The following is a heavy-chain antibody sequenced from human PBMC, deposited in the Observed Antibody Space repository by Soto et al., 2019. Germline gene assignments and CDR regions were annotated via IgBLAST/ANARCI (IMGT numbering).Heavy chain of an antibody. Sequence: ASVKVSCKASGYTFTIYGISWVRQAPGQGLEWMGWISAYNGNTNYAQKLQGRVTMTTDTSTSTAYMELRSLRSDDTAVYYCARVSTIFGVVIVHDAFDIWGQGTMVTVSS. CDR3: ARVSTIFGVVIVHDAFDI. CDR2: ISAYNGNT. J-gene: IGHJ3*02. D-gene: IGHD3-3*01. V-gene: IGHV1-18*01. CDR1: GYTFTIYG.